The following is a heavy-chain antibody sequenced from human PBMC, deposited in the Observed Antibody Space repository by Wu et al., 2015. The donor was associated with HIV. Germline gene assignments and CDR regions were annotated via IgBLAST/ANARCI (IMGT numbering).Heavy chain of an antibody. D-gene: IGHD6-13*01. Sequence: QVQLVQSGAEVKKPGSSVKVSCKASGGTFSSYAISWVRQAPGQGLEWMGGIIPIFGTANYAQKFQGRVTITADESTSTAYMELSSLRSEDTAVYYCARVGESGYSSSWVALSFDYWGQGTLVTVSS. CDR3: ARVGESGYSSSWVALSFDY. CDR2: IIPIFGTA. J-gene: IGHJ4*02. V-gene: IGHV1-69*01. CDR1: GGTFSSYA.